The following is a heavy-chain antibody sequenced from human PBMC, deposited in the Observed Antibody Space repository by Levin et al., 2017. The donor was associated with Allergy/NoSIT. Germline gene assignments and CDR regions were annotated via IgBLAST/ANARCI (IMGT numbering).Heavy chain of an antibody. CDR1: GFTFSSYS. Sequence: GGSLRLSCAASGFTFSSYSMNWVRQAPGKGLEWVSYISSSSSRSTTTTQYADSVNGRFTISRDNAKNSLYLQMNSLRDEDTAVYYCARALRGAFDIWGRGTMVTVSS. CDR3: ARALRGAFDI. D-gene: IGHD5-24*01. V-gene: IGHV3-48*02. CDR2: ISSSSSRSTTTT. J-gene: IGHJ3*02.